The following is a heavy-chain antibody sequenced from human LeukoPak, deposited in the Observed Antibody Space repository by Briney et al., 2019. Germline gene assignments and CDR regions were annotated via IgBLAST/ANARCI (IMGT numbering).Heavy chain of an antibody. CDR2: IYYSGST. Sequence: SETLSLTCTVSGGSISSYYWSWIRQPPGKGLEWIGDIYYSGSTNYNPSLKSRVTISVDTSNNQFSLKLSSVTAADTAVYYCARSLSIAVAGTFSYWGQGTLVTVSS. J-gene: IGHJ4*02. CDR3: ARSLSIAVAGTFSY. V-gene: IGHV4-59*01. CDR1: GGSISSYY. D-gene: IGHD6-19*01.